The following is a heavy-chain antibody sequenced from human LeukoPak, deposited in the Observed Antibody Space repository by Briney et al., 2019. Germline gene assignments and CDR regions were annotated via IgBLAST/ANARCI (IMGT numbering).Heavy chain of an antibody. Sequence: SGTLSLTCGVSGASISRPYWWIWVRQPPGKGLEWIAEISYSGNTHYNPSLKSRVIISLDKSKNLVFLKLNSVTAADTAMYYCARDGGSDQYYFDNWGQGTLVTVSS. D-gene: IGHD6-19*01. CDR2: ISYSGNT. CDR1: GASISRPYW. J-gene: IGHJ4*02. CDR3: ARDGGSDQYYFDN. V-gene: IGHV4-4*02.